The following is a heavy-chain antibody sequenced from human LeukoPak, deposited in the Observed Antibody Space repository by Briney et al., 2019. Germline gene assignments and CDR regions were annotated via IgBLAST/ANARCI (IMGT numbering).Heavy chain of an antibody. CDR1: GFTFSSYG. V-gene: IGHV3-30*18. J-gene: IGHJ5*02. CDR2: ISYDGSNK. CDR3: TKVPPSSSWYENWFDP. D-gene: IGHD6-13*01. Sequence: GGSLRLSCAASGFTFSSYGMHWVRQAPGKGLEWVAVISYDGSNKYYADSVKGRFTISRDNSKNTLYLQMNGLRAEDTAVYYCTKVPPSSSWYENWFDPWAREPWSPSPQ.